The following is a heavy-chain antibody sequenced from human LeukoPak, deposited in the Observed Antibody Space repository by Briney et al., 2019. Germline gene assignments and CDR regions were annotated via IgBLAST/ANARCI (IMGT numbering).Heavy chain of an antibody. J-gene: IGHJ1*01. D-gene: IGHD6-19*01. Sequence: ASVKVSCKASGYTFTGYYMHWVRQAPGQGLEWMGWINPNSGGTNYAQKFQGRVSMTRDTSISTAYMELSRLRSDGTAVYYCASDSARIAVAGTGGYFQHWGQGTLVTVSS. CDR2: INPNSGGT. V-gene: IGHV1-2*02. CDR3: ASDSARIAVAGTGGYFQH. CDR1: GYTFTGYY.